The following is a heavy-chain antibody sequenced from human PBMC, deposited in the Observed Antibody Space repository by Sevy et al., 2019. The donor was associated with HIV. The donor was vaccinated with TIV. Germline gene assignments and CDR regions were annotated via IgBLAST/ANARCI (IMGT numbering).Heavy chain of an antibody. V-gene: IGHV1-69*13. CDR1: GGTFSSYA. J-gene: IGHJ6*02. CDR2: IIPIFGTA. CDR3: ARAGRSGYYIDDYGTDV. Sequence: ASVKVSCKASGGTFSSYAISWVRQAPGQGLEWMGGIIPIFGTANYAQKFQGRVTITADESTSTAYIELSSLRSEDTAMYYCARAGRSGYYIDDYGTDVWGQGTTVTVSS. D-gene: IGHD3-3*01.